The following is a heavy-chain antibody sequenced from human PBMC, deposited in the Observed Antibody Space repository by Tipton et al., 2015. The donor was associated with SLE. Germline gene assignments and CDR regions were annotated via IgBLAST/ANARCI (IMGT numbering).Heavy chain of an antibody. CDR2: INHSGST. D-gene: IGHD6-25*01. J-gene: IGHJ4*02. Sequence: TLSLTCAVYSGSFSGYYWSWIRQPPGKGLEWIGEINHSGSTNYNPSLKSRVTISVDTSKNQFSLKLSSVTAADTAVYYCARGEVGTIAAAPIDYFDYWGQGTLVTVSS. CDR1: SGSFSGYY. CDR3: ARGEVGTIAAAPIDYFDY. V-gene: IGHV4-34*01.